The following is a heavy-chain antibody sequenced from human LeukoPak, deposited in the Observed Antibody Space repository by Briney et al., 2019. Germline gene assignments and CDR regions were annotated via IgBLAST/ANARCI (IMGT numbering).Heavy chain of an antibody. CDR2: ISAYNGNT. CDR3: ARLRFGLNWFDP. J-gene: IGHJ5*02. CDR1: GYTFTSYG. V-gene: IGHV1-18*01. D-gene: IGHD3/OR15-3a*01. Sequence: ASVKVSCKAPGYTFTSYGISWVRQAPGQGLEWMGWISAYNGNTNYAQKLQGRVTMTTDTSTSTAYMELRSLRSDDTAVYYCARLRFGLNWFDPWGQGTLVTVSS.